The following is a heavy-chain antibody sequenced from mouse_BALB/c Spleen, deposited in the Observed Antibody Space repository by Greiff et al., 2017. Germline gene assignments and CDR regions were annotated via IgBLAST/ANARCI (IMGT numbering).Heavy chain of an antibody. CDR2: ISDGGSYT. D-gene: IGHD1-2*01. Sequence: EVQGVESGGGLVKPGGSLKLSCAASGFTFSDYYMYWVRQTPEKRLEWVATISDGGSYTYYPDSVKGRFTISRDNAKNNLYLQMSSLKSEDTAMYYCARAYYGYGGFAYWGQGTLVTVSA. CDR3: ARAYYGYGGFAY. CDR1: GFTFSDYY. J-gene: IGHJ3*01. V-gene: IGHV5-4*02.